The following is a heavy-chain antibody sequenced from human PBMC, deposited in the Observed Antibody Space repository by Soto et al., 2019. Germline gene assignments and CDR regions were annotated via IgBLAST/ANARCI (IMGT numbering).Heavy chain of an antibody. CDR3: ARVDDILTGRIDY. J-gene: IGHJ4*02. CDR1: GFTFSIYA. Sequence: GGSLRLSCAASGFTFSIYAMHWVRQAPGKGLEWVAVISYDGSNKYYADSVKGRFTISRDNSKNTLYLQMNSLRAEDTAVYYCARVDDILTGRIDYWGQGTLVTVSS. V-gene: IGHV3-30-3*01. D-gene: IGHD3-9*01. CDR2: ISYDGSNK.